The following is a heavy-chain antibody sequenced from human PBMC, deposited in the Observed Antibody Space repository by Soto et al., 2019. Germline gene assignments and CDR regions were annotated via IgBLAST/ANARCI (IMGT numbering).Heavy chain of an antibody. CDR2: ISGSGGST. D-gene: IGHD6-13*01. J-gene: IGHJ4*02. V-gene: IGHV3-23*01. CDR1: GFTFSTYA. Sequence: EVQLLESGGGLVQPGGSPRLSCAASGFTFSTYAMNWVRQAPGKGLEWVSAISGSGGSTYNADYVKGRFTISRDNSKNTLYLQMNSLRAEDTAVYSCAKDQYEGAGPDYWGQGALVTVSP. CDR3: AKDQYEGAGPDY.